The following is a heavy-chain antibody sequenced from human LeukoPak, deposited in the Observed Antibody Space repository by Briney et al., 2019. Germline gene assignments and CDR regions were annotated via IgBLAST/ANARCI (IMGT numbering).Heavy chain of an antibody. CDR1: GGSISSSNW. V-gene: IGHV4-4*02. D-gene: IGHD6-13*01. Sequence: SGTLSLTCAVSGGSISSSNWWSWVRQPPGKGLEWIGYIYHSGSTYYNPSFKSRVTISVDRSKNQFSLKLSSVTAADTAVYYCAKVAAAGTLYFQHWGQGTLVTVSS. J-gene: IGHJ1*01. CDR2: IYHSGST. CDR3: AKVAAAGTLYFQH.